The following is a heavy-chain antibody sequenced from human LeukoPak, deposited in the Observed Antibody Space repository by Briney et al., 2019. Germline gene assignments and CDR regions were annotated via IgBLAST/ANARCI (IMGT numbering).Heavy chain of an antibody. D-gene: IGHD5-18*01. CDR3: AKESAMGAFDI. CDR2: ISWNSGSM. V-gene: IGHV3-9*01. Sequence: GGSLRLSCAASGFTFDDYAMHWVRQAPGKGLEWVSGISWNSGSMGYADSVKGRFTISRDNAKNSLYLQMNSLRAEDTALYYCAKESAMGAFDIWGQGTMVTVSS. CDR1: GFTFDDYA. J-gene: IGHJ3*02.